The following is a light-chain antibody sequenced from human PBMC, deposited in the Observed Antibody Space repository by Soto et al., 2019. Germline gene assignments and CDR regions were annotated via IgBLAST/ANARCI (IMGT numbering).Light chain of an antibody. CDR2: KAS. J-gene: IGKJ1*01. Sequence: DIQMTQSPSTLSGSVGDRVTSTCRASQTISSWLAWYQQKPGKAPKLLIYKASTLKSGVPSRFSGSGSGTEFTLTISSLQPDDFATYYCQHYNSYSEAFGQGTRWISN. CDR3: QHYNSYSEA. CDR1: QTISSW. V-gene: IGKV1-5*03.